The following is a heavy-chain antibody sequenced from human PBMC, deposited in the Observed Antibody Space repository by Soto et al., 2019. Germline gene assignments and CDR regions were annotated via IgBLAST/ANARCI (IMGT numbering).Heavy chain of an antibody. CDR1: GYSFTSYW. D-gene: IGHD4-17*01. V-gene: IGHV5-51*01. J-gene: IGHJ6*03. Sequence: PGESLKISCKGSGYSFTSYWIGWVRQMPGKGLEWMGIIYPGDSDTRYSPSFQGQVTISADKSISTAYLQWSSLKASDTAMYYCARHIRGHHDCGDYVFYYYYYMDVWGKGTTVTVSS. CDR3: ARHIRGHHDCGDYVFYYYYYMDV. CDR2: IYPGDSDT.